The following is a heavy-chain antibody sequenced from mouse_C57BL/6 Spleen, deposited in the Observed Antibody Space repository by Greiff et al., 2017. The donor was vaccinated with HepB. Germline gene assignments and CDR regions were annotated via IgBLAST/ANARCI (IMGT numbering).Heavy chain of an antibody. CDR1: GYSFTDYN. Sequence: VQLKESGPELVKPGASVKISCKASGYSFTDYNMNWVKQSNGKSLEWIGVINPNYGTTSYNQKFKGKATLTVDQSSSTAYMQLNSLTSEDSAVYYCARSRYDHIYWYFDVWGTGTTVTVSS. V-gene: IGHV1-39*01. CDR2: INPNYGTT. D-gene: IGHD2-3*01. J-gene: IGHJ1*03. CDR3: ARSRYDHIYWYFDV.